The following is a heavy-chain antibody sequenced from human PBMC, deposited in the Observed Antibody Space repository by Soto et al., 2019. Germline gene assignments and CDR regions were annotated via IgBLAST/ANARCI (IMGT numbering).Heavy chain of an antibody. CDR2: IRSKAYGGTT. D-gene: IGHD3-22*01. Sequence: GGSLRLSCTASGFTFGDYAMSWVRQAPGKGLEWVGFIRSKAYGGTTEYAASVKGRFTISRDDSKSIAYLQMNSLKTEDTAVYYCTRDQAQAYYYDSSGYDAFDIWGQGTMVTV. CDR3: TRDQAQAYYYDSSGYDAFDI. J-gene: IGHJ3*02. CDR1: GFTFGDYA. V-gene: IGHV3-49*04.